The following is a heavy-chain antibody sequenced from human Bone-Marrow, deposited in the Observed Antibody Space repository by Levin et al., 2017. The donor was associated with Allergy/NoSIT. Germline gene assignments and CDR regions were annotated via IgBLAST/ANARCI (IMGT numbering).Heavy chain of an antibody. D-gene: IGHD6-19*01. CDR3: ARMRVDASGLLEY. CDR1: GFSLRTSGMR. V-gene: IGHV2-70*04. CDR2: IDWDDDK. J-gene: IGHJ4*02. Sequence: QTLSLPCTFSGFSLRTSGMRVNWIRQPPGKALEWLARIDWDDDKYYSTSLKTRLTISKDTSKNQVVLTMTNMDPVDTATYYCARMRVDASGLLEYWGQGTLVTVSS.